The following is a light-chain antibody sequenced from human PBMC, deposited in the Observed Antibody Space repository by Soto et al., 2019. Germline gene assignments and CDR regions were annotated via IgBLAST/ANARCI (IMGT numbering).Light chain of an antibody. Sequence: DIQMTQTTSTLSASVGDRVTITCRASQSISSWLAWYQQKPGKAPKLLIYKASSLKSGVPSRFSGGGSGTDFTLTISSLQPEDFATYYCQQSYSTPPITFGQGTLLEIK. J-gene: IGKJ5*01. CDR1: QSISSW. V-gene: IGKV1-5*03. CDR3: QQSYSTPPIT. CDR2: KAS.